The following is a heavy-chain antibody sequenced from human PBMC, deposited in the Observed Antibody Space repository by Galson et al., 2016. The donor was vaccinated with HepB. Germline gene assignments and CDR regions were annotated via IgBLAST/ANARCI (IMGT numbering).Heavy chain of an antibody. CDR2: IIPIFASA. CDR1: GGIFSNYA. D-gene: IGHD3-10*01. J-gene: IGHJ6*02. V-gene: IGHV1-69*06. Sequence: SVKVSCKASGGIFSNYAVIWVRQAPGQGLEWMGGIIPIFASANYAQKFQGRVTITADKSTYTAHMELSILRSEDTAVYYCASASVTVVRGVIMTGYYYYGMDVWGQGTTVIVSS. CDR3: ASASVTVVRGVIMTGYYYYGMDV.